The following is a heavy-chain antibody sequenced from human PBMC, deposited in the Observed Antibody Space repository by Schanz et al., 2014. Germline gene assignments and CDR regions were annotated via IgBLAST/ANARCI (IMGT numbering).Heavy chain of an antibody. CDR2: IKSRIHGGTT. D-gene: IGHD6-13*01. CDR1: GFTMRNEW. V-gene: IGHV3-15*01. Sequence: HLVESGGGLVKPGGSLRLSCAASGFTMRNEWMSWVRQAPGKGLEWVARIKSRIHGGTTDYAAPVKGRFTISRDDSKHTVYLQMDSLKTEDTALYYCTTAHYSSNYETLDYWGQGTLVTVSS. J-gene: IGHJ4*02. CDR3: TTAHYSSNYETLDY.